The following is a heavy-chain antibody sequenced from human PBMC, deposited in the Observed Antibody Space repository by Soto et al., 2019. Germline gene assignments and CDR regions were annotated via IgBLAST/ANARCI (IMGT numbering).Heavy chain of an antibody. Sequence: EVQLVESGGGLVQPGGSLRLSCAASGFTVSSNYMSWVRQAPGKGLEWVSVIYSGGSTYYADSVKGRFTISRDNSKNTLYIQMNSLRAEDTAVYYCARGGSYGGNSEGEIDYWGQGTLVTVSS. D-gene: IGHD4-17*01. CDR2: IYSGGST. CDR3: ARGGSYGGNSEGEIDY. V-gene: IGHV3-66*01. CDR1: GFTVSSNY. J-gene: IGHJ4*02.